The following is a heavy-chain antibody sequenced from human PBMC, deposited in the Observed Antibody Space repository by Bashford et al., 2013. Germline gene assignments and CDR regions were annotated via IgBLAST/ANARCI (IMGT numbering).Heavy chain of an antibody. V-gene: IGHV3-30*04. Sequence: VRQAPGKGLEWVAVISFTGNNKYYADSVKGRFTISRDNSRNRLYLEMNSLRVEDTAVYFCARANLDGMDAWGQGTTVTVSS. CDR3: ARANLDGMDA. CDR2: ISFTGNNK. J-gene: IGHJ6*02.